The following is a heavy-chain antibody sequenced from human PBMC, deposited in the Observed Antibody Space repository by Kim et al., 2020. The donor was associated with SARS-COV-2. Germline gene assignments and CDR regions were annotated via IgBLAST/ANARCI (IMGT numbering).Heavy chain of an antibody. CDR1: GYTFTDYY. CDR2: VNPYSGGT. Sequence: ASVKVSCKASGYTFTDYYMHWVRQAPGQGLEWMGWVNPYSGGTNYAQKFQGRVTMTRDTSISTAYMELSSLRSDDTAVYFCARGVNSLSYSYCDMGLWG. D-gene: IGHD5-18*01. CDR3: ARGVNSLSYSYCDMGL. J-gene: IGHJ6*02. V-gene: IGHV1-2*02.